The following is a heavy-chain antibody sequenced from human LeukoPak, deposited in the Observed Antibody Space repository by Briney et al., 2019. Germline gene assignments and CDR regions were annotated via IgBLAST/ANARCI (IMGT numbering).Heavy chain of an antibody. J-gene: IGHJ4*02. CDR1: GFTFSSYG. Sequence: PGGSLRLSCAASGFTFSSYGMHWVRQAPGKGLEWVAVISYDGSNKYYADSVKGRFTIPRDNSKNTLYLQMNSLRAEDTAVYYCAKGAVAGTLHVDYWGQGTLVTVSS. V-gene: IGHV3-30*18. CDR3: AKGAVAGTLHVDY. CDR2: ISYDGSNK. D-gene: IGHD6-19*01.